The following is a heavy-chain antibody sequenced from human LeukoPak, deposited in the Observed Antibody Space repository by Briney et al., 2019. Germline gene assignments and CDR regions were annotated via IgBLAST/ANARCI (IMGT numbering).Heavy chain of an antibody. CDR2: INPNEGDT. Sequence: ASAKVSCKASGYTFTDYYMHWVRQAPGQGFEWMGWINPNEGDTNYAQKFQGRVTMTRDTSISTAHMEVSRLRSDDTAVYYCARASFLYCSSTTCLFDYWGQGTLVTVSS. V-gene: IGHV1-2*02. CDR1: GYTFTDYY. J-gene: IGHJ4*02. CDR3: ARASFLYCSSTTCLFDY. D-gene: IGHD2-2*01.